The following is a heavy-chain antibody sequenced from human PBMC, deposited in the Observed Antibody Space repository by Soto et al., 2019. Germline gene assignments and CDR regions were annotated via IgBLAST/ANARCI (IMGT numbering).Heavy chain of an antibody. Sequence: GGSLRLSCAASGFTFSSYAMSWVRQAPGKGLEWVSAISGSGGSTYYADSVKGRFTISRDNSKNTLYLQMNSLRAEDTAVYYYAKEGAIVGYYDILTGYYNFDYWGQGTLVTVSS. CDR2: ISGSGGST. CDR3: AKEGAIVGYYDILTGYYNFDY. CDR1: GFTFSSYA. D-gene: IGHD3-9*01. J-gene: IGHJ4*02. V-gene: IGHV3-23*01.